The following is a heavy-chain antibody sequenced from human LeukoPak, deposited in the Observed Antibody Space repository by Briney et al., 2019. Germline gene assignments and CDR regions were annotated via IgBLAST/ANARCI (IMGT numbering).Heavy chain of an antibody. CDR2: IIPIFGTA. V-gene: IGHV1-69*06. D-gene: IGHD6-19*01. CDR3: AREGNSSGWTDY. CDR1: GGTFIIYA. J-gene: IGHJ4*02. Sequence: SVRVSCKASGGTFIIYAISWVRQAPGQGLEWMGGIIPIFGTANYAQKFQGRVTITADKSTSTAYMELSSLRSEDTAVYYCAREGNSSGWTDYWGQGTLVTVSS.